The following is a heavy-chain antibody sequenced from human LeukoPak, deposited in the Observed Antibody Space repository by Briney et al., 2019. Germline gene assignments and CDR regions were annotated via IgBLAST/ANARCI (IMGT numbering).Heavy chain of an antibody. Sequence: GASVKVSCKASGYTFTSYDINWVRQATGQGLEWMGWMNPNSGNTGYAQKFQGRVTMTRNTSISTAYMELSSLRCEDTAVYYCARGSYYGSGFLFDYWGQGTLVTVSS. V-gene: IGHV1-8*01. CDR1: GYTFTSYD. D-gene: IGHD3-10*01. CDR3: ARGSYYGSGFLFDY. J-gene: IGHJ4*02. CDR2: MNPNSGNT.